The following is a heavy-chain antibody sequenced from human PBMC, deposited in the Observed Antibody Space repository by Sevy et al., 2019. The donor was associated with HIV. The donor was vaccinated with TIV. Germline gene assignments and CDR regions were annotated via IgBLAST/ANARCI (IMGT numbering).Heavy chain of an antibody. D-gene: IGHD6-19*01. CDR1: GASISSSGHY. CDR2: INYSGIT. CDR3: AGPILTYNNGWSYYDY. Sequence: SETLSLTCTVSGASISSSGHYWGWIRRPPGKGLEWLACINYSGITFYNPSLKSRVTISADTSTNQFSLDLNSVTAADTAIYFCAGPILTYNNGWSYYDYWGQGTVVTVSS. J-gene: IGHJ4*02. V-gene: IGHV4-39*01.